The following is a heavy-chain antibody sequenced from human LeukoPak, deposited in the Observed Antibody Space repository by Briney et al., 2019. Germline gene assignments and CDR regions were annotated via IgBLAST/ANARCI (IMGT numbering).Heavy chain of an antibody. Sequence: ASVKVSCKASGYTFTGYYMHWVRQAPGQGLEWMGRINPNSGGTNYAQKFQGRVTMTRDTSISTAYMELSRLRSDDTAVYYCARVAICCSGGSCYCGWFDPWGQGTLVTVSS. D-gene: IGHD2-15*01. CDR1: GYTFTGYY. J-gene: IGHJ5*02. CDR2: INPNSGGT. CDR3: ARVAICCSGGSCYCGWFDP. V-gene: IGHV1-2*02.